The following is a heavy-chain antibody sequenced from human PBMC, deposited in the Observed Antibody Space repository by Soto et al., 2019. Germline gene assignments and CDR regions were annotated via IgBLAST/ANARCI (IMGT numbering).Heavy chain of an antibody. V-gene: IGHV5-51*01. CDR1: GNSFTSYW. Sequence: XDSLKISCKCSGNSFTSYWIGLVLQMPGKGLEWMGIIYPGDSDTRYSPSFQGQVTISADKSISTAYLQWSSLKASDTAMYYCARNRYSSGWYNYWGQGTLVTVSS. CDR3: ARNRYSSGWYNY. D-gene: IGHD6-19*01. CDR2: IYPGDSDT. J-gene: IGHJ4*02.